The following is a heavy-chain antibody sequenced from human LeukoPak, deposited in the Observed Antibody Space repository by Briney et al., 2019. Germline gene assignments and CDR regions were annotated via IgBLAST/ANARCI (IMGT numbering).Heavy chain of an antibody. D-gene: IGHD3-10*01. CDR2: IIPIFGTA. J-gene: IGHJ3*02. CDR1: GGTFSSYA. CDR3: ARAGSGWFGESDDAFDI. Sequence: GASVKVSCKASGGTFSSYAISWVRQAPGQGLEWMGGIIPIFGTANYAQKFQGRVTITADKSMSTAYMELSSLRSEDTAVYYCARAGSGWFGESDDAFDIWGQGTMVTVSS. V-gene: IGHV1-69*06.